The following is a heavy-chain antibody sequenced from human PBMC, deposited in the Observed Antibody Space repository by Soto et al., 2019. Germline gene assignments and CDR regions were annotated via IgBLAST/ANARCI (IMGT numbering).Heavy chain of an antibody. CDR2: ISSSSSYI. CDR1: GFTFSSYS. J-gene: IGHJ6*02. CDR3: ARRQYYDFWSGYYRNYYYGMDV. Sequence: PGGSLRLSCAASGFTFSSYSMNWVRQAPGKGLEWVSSISSSSSYIYYADSVKGRFTISRDNAKNSLYLQMNSLRAEDTAVYYCARRQYYDFWSGYYRNYYYGMDVWGQGTTVTVSS. D-gene: IGHD3-3*01. V-gene: IGHV3-21*01.